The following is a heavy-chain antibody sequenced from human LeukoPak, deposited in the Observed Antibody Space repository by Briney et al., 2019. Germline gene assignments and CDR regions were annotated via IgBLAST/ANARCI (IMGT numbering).Heavy chain of an antibody. CDR3: ARDRGYTYGHPLGY. Sequence: PGGSLRLSCKMSGFIFSHFWMSWVRQAPGKGLEWVALIWHDGSNKYYGDSVKDRFTISRDNSKNTLYLQMDSLRDEDTAVYYCARDRGYTYGHPLGYWGQGTLVTVSS. CDR1: GFIFSHFW. V-gene: IGHV3-33*01. D-gene: IGHD5-18*01. J-gene: IGHJ4*02. CDR2: IWHDGSNK.